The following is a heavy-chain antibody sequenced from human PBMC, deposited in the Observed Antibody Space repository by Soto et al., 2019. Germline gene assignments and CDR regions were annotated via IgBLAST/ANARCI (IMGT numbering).Heavy chain of an antibody. CDR1: GGSFGTSY. CDR3: ARVTRFPDAFDL. J-gene: IGHJ3*01. Sequence: QVHLQQWGAGLLKPSETLSLTCGVYGGSFGTSYWAWIRQSPEKGLEWIGEINHNGDSNYNPSLKMRVNISLDMSENQFSLKLTPVAAADTAVYYCARVTRFPDAFDLWGQGTPVIVSS. V-gene: IGHV4-34*01. CDR2: INHNGDS.